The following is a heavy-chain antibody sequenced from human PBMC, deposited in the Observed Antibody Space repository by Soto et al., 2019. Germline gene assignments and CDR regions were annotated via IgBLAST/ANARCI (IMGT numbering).Heavy chain of an antibody. CDR3: ARDSSPYYDFLSGFYTYLDY. D-gene: IGHD3-3*01. CDR1: GFTFSSHW. V-gene: IGHV3-74*01. CDR2: INSDGSST. Sequence: PGGSLRLSCAVSGFTFSSHWMHWVRQAPGKGLVWVSRINSDGSSTNYADSVKGRFTISRDNAKNTLYLQMDSLRADDTAVYYCARDSSPYYDFLSGFYTYLDYWGQGALVTVSS. J-gene: IGHJ4*02.